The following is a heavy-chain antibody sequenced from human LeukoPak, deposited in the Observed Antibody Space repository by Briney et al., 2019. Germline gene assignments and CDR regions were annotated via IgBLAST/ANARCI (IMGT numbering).Heavy chain of an antibody. Sequence: RASETLSLTCTVSGGSISSSSHYWGWIRQPPGKGLEWIGSIYHSGSTYYNPSLKSRVTISVDTSTNHFSLKVSSVTAADTAVYYCARLDSSGWYLGRLDVWGQGTTVTVSS. V-gene: IGHV4-39*02. CDR1: GGSISSSSHY. CDR3: ARLDSSGWYLGRLDV. D-gene: IGHD6-19*01. CDR2: IYHSGST. J-gene: IGHJ6*02.